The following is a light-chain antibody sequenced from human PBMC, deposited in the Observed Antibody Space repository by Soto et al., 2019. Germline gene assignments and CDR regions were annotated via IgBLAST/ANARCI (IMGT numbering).Light chain of an antibody. J-gene: IGKJ5*01. CDR2: DAS. Sequence: EIVMTQSPSTLSVSPGERALLSFRASQSVSSYLAWYQQKPGQAPRLLIYDASNRATGIPARFSGSGSGTDFTLTISSLEPEDFAVYYCQQRSNWITFGQGPRLEI. V-gene: IGKV3-11*01. CDR1: QSVSSY. CDR3: QQRSNWIT.